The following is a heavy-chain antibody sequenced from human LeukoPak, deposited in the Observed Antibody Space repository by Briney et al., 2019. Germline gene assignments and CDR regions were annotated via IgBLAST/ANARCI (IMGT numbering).Heavy chain of an antibody. J-gene: IGHJ3*02. CDR2: ISSSSTYI. D-gene: IGHD4-17*01. V-gene: IGHV3-21*01. CDR3: ASNVTTTPITTGGAFNI. CDR1: GCTFSSYS. Sequence: GGSLRLSCAASGCTFSSYSMNWVRQAPGKGLEWVSYISSSSTYIYYADSVNGRFTVSRDNAQNSLRLQMNSLRAEDTAVYYCASNVTTTPITTGGAFNIWGQGTMVTVSS.